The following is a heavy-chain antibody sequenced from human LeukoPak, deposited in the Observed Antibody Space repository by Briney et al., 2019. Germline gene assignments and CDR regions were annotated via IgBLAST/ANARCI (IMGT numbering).Heavy chain of an antibody. J-gene: IGHJ4*01. D-gene: IGHD3-9*01. V-gene: IGHV3-23*01. Sequence: GGSLRLSCAAPGFIFINYPLSGVGQAPGRGWDGVSLIGGRDGGTYYADSVKGRFTVSRDDPKNTLYLQMNTLRVEDTAVYYCAKWGDYDILTGYYDSDYWGHGTLVTVSS. CDR3: AKWGDYDILTGYYDSDY. CDR2: IGGRDGGT. CDR1: GFIFINYP.